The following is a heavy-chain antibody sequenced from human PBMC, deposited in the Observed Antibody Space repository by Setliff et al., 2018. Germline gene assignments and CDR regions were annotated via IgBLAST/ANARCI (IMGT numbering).Heavy chain of an antibody. J-gene: IGHJ1*01. V-gene: IGHV4-61*02. CDR3: ARSRWEVDDFWSGYYEISAEYFQH. Sequence: SETLSLTCTVSGGSISSGTYYWSWIRQPAGKGLEWIGRIYTSGSTNYNPSLKSRVTMSLDTSKNQFSLKLTSVTAADTALYYCARSRWEVDDFWSGYYEISAEYFQHWGQGTLVTVSS. D-gene: IGHD3-3*01. CDR2: IYTSGST. CDR1: GGSISSGTYY.